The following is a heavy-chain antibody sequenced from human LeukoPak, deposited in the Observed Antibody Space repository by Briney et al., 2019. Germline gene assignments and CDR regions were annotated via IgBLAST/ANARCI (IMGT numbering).Heavy chain of an antibody. J-gene: IGHJ5*02. Sequence: SETLSLTCAVYGGSFSGYYWSWIRQPPGKGLEWIGEINHSGSTNYNPSLKSRVTISVDTSKNQFSLKLSSVTAADTAVYYCARGWGSGYYYGPRVWFDPWGQGTLVTVSS. V-gene: IGHV4-34*01. CDR1: GGSFSGYY. D-gene: IGHD3-22*01. CDR2: INHSGST. CDR3: ARGWGSGYYYGPRVWFDP.